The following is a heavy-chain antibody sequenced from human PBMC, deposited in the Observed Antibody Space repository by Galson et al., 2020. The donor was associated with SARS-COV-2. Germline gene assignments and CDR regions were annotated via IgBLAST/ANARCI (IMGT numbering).Heavy chain of an antibody. Sequence: GGSLRLSCAASGFTFSSYEMNWVRQAPGKGLEWVSYISSSGSTIYYADSVKGRFTISRDNAKNSLYLQMNSLRAEDTAVYYCATYCSGGSCYYYYGMDVWGQGTTVTVSS. J-gene: IGHJ6*02. V-gene: IGHV3-48*03. CDR3: ATYCSGGSCYYYYGMDV. CDR1: GFTFSSYE. D-gene: IGHD2-15*01. CDR2: ISSSGSTI.